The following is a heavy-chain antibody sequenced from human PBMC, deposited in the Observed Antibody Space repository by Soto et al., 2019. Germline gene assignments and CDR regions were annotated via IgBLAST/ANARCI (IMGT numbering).Heavy chain of an antibody. CDR1: GDSVSSRSYY. V-gene: IGHV4-61*01. J-gene: IGHJ4*02. CDR3: ARDIRGYSRSFDY. D-gene: IGHD5-18*01. Sequence: SETLSLTCTVSGDSVSSRSYYWTWVRQPPGKGLEWIGYIDYSGNTNYDPSLQRRVTMSLDTSKNQFSLKLTSVTAAYTAFYYCARDIRGYSRSFDYWGQGIMVTVS. CDR2: IDYSGNT.